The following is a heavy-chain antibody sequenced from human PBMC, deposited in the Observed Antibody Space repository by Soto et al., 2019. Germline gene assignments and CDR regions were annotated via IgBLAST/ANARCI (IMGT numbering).Heavy chain of an antibody. CDR2: IIPIFGTA. Sequence: QVQLVQSGAEVKKPRSSVKVSCKASGGTFSSYAISWVRQAPGQGLEWMGGIIPIFGTANYAQKLQGRVTITADESTSTAYMELSSLRSEDTAVYYCARLSEGYCSGGSCDNWFDPWGQGTLVTVSS. J-gene: IGHJ5*02. CDR3: ARLSEGYCSGGSCDNWFDP. D-gene: IGHD2-15*01. CDR1: GGTFSSYA. V-gene: IGHV1-69*01.